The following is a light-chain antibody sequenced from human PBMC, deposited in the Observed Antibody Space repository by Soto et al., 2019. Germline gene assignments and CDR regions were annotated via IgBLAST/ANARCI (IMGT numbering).Light chain of an antibody. CDR2: DAS. V-gene: IGKV3-11*01. J-gene: IGKJ2*01. CDR1: QSVSSY. Sequence: DIVLTQSPATLSLSPGERATLSCRASQSVSSYLAWYQQRPGHVPRLLIYDASKRATGIPARFSASGSGTDFTLTISSLEPEDFAFYFCQQRSNWPPMYTFGQGTKLEIK. CDR3: QQRSNWPPMYT.